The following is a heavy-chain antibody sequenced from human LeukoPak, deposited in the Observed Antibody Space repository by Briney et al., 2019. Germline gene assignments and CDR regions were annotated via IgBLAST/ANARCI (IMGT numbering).Heavy chain of an antibody. V-gene: IGHV1-18*01. D-gene: IGHD6-13*01. CDR2: ISAYNGNT. CDR3: ARDSASEYSSSSIPNWFDP. J-gene: IGHJ5*02. Sequence: ASVKVSCKASGYTFTSYGISWVRQAPGQGLEWMGWISAYNGNTNYAQKLQGRVTMTTDTSTSTAYMELRSLRSDDTAVYYCARDSASEYSSSSIPNWFDPWGQGTLVTVSS. CDR1: GYTFTSYG.